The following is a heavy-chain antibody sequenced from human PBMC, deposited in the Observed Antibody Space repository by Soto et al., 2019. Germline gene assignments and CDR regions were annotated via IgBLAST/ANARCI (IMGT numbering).Heavy chain of an antibody. D-gene: IGHD2-15*01. J-gene: IGHJ4*02. CDR1: GYTFTSYA. V-gene: IGHV1-3*05. CDR3: ARGTVVTHFDY. Sequence: QVQLVQSGAEEKKPGASVKVSCKASGYTFTSYAMHLVRQAPGQRIAGMGWINAGNGNTKYSQKFQGRVTITRDTSASTAYMELSSLRSEDTAGYYCARGTVVTHFDYWGQGTLVTVSS. CDR2: INAGNGNT.